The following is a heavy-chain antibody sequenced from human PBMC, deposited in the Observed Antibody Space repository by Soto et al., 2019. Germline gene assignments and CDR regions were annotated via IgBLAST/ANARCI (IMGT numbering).Heavy chain of an antibody. V-gene: IGHV2-5*05. J-gene: IGHJ1*01. CDR1: GFSLTTSGLG. Sequence: QITLKESGPTLVKPTQTLTLTCNFSGFSLTTSGLGVAWIRQPPGKAPEWLALIYWDDDARHGPSLKERLSIIKDTSKNQVILTLTNVDRADTAIYFCTHAIRGVIWNWGQGTQVTVSS. D-gene: IGHD3-10*01. CDR3: THAIRGVIWN. CDR2: IYWDDDA.